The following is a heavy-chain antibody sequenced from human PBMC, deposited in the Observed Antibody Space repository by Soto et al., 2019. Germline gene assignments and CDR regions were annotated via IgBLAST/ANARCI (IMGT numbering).Heavy chain of an antibody. CDR2: ISGSGGST. D-gene: IGHD3-10*01. CDR1: GFSFSSYA. J-gene: IGHJ4*02. V-gene: IGHV3-23*01. CDR3: AKCGGVRGLIPADY. Sequence: PGGSLRPSCAASGFSFSSYAMSWVRQATGKGLEWVSAISGSGGSTYYADSVKGRFTISRDISKNTLYLQMNSLRAEDTAVYYCAKCGGVRGLIPADYWGQGTLVTVSS.